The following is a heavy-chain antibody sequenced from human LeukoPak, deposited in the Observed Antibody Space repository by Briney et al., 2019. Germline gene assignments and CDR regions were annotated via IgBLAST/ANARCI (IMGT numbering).Heavy chain of an antibody. D-gene: IGHD3-22*01. CDR2: ISSSSSYI. J-gene: IGHJ3*02. Sequence: PGGSLRLSCAASGFTFSSYSMNWVRQAPGKGLEWVSSISSSSSYIYYADSVKGRFTISRDNAKNSLYLQMNSLRAEDTAVYYCARDRIFTMIVQGAFDIWGQGTMVTVSS. CDR3: ARDRIFTMIVQGAFDI. V-gene: IGHV3-21*01. CDR1: GFTFSSYS.